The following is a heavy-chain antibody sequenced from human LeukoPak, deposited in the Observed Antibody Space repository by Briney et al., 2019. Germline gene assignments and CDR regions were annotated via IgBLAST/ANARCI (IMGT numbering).Heavy chain of an antibody. Sequence: ASVKVSCKASGGTFSSYAISWVRQAPGQGLEWMGGIIPIFGTANYAQKFQGRVTITTDESTSTAYMELSSLRSEDTAVYYCARGRIAVANNWFDPGAREPWSPSPQ. CDR3: ARGRIAVANNWFDP. J-gene: IGHJ5*02. CDR2: IIPIFGTA. D-gene: IGHD6-19*01. V-gene: IGHV1-69*05. CDR1: GGTFSSYA.